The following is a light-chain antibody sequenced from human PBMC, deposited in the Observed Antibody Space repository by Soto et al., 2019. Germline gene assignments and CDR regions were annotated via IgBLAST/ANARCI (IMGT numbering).Light chain of an antibody. CDR3: QQYSQWPT. CDR2: DTA. J-gene: IGKJ5*01. CDR1: ESVSGN. V-gene: IGKV3-15*01. Sequence: EIVMTQSPVTLSVSPGERATLSCRASESVSGNLAWYQQKPGQAPRLLIYDTASGATAIPARFSGSGSGTEFTLTISSLQSEDFAVYYCQQYSQWPTFGQGTRLEIK.